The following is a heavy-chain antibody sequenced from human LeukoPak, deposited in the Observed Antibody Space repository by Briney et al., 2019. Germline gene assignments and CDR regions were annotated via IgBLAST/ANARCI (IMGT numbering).Heavy chain of an antibody. Sequence: SETLSLTCTVSGGSISSYYWSWIRQPPGKGLEWIGYIYYSGSTNYNPSLKSRVTISVDTSKNQFSLKLSSVTAADTAVYYCARDGIAAAGTAIDYWGQGTLVTVSS. D-gene: IGHD6-13*01. V-gene: IGHV4-59*12. CDR1: GGSISSYY. J-gene: IGHJ4*02. CDR2: IYYSGST. CDR3: ARDGIAAAGTAIDY.